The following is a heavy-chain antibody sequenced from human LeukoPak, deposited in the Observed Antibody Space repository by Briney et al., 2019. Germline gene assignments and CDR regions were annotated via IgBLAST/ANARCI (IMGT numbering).Heavy chain of an antibody. CDR3: AREMNYDDYRTSDY. CDR1: GYTFTGYY. Sequence: ASVKVSCKASGYTFTGYYMHWVRQAPGQEFEWLGRVDSKSGGTNYAQKFQGRVTMTRDTSISTVYMQLISLRSDDTAVYYCAREMNYDDYRTSDYWGQGTPVTVSS. J-gene: IGHJ4*02. V-gene: IGHV1-2*02. CDR2: VDSKSGGT. D-gene: IGHD4-17*01.